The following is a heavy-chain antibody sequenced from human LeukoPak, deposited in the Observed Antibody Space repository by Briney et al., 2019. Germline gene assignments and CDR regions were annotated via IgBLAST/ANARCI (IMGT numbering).Heavy chain of an antibody. Sequence: PGRSLRLSCAASGFTFSSYGMHWVRQAPGKGLEWVAVIWYDGSNKYYADSVKGRFTISRDNFKNSLYLQMNSLRAEDTAVYYCARERPPYYYIDVWGKGTTVTVSS. CDR3: ARERPPYYYIDV. CDR1: GFTFSSYG. CDR2: IWYDGSNK. D-gene: IGHD6-6*01. V-gene: IGHV3-33*01. J-gene: IGHJ6*03.